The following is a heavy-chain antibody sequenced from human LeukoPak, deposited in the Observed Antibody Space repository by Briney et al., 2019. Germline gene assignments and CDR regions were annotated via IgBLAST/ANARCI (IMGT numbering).Heavy chain of an antibody. V-gene: IGHV3-23*01. CDR3: VKRRSGSPSDFDY. CDR1: GFTFSTYA. J-gene: IGHJ4*02. Sequence: PGGSLRLSCAVSGFTFSTYAMSWVRQAPGKGLEWVSAISGNGADTYYADSVKGRFTISRDNSKNTLYLQMNRLRAEETAIYYCVKRRSGSPSDFDYWGQGTLVTVSS. CDR2: ISGNGADT. D-gene: IGHD1-26*01.